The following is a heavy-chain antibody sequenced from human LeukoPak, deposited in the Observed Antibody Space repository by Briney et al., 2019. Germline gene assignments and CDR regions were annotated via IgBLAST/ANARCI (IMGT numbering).Heavy chain of an antibody. CDR1: GYTFTGYY. CDR2: INPNSGGT. Sequence: ASVKVSCKASGYTFTGYYMHWVRQAPGQGLEWMGWINPNSGGTNYAQKFQGRVTMTRDTSINTTYMELSRLTSDDTAVYYCARGVVAGTFDYWGLGIMVTVSS. V-gene: IGHV1-2*02. D-gene: IGHD2-15*01. CDR3: ARGVVAGTFDY. J-gene: IGHJ4*02.